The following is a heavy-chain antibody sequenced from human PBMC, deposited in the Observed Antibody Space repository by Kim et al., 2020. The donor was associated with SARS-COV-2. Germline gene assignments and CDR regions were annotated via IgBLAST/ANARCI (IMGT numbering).Heavy chain of an antibody. D-gene: IGHD2-2*01. CDR2: ISYDGSNT. Sequence: GGSLRLSCAASGFTFSTYGMHWVRQAPGKGLEWVSLISYDGSNTYYADSMKGRLIISRDNSENTLYLQMNSLRAEDTAVYYCAKAQLRGVDFYYSGVDF. V-gene: IGHV3-30*18. CDR3: AKAQLRGVDFYYSGVDF. J-gene: IGHJ6*01. CDR1: GFTFSTYG.